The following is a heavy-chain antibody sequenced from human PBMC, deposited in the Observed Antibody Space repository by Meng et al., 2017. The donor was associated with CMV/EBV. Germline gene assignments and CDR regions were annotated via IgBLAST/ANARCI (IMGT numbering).Heavy chain of an antibody. CDR1: GFTFSSYS. CDR3: ARSRPRSTCSSTSCYGVDY. D-gene: IGHD2-2*01. V-gene: IGHV3-48*04. CDR2: ISSSSSTI. J-gene: IGHJ4*02. Sequence: GESLKISCAASGFTFSSYSMNWVRQAPGKGLEWVSYISSSSSTIYYADSVKGRFTISRDNAKNSLYLQMNSLRAEDTAVYYCARSRPRSTCSSTSCYGVDYWGQGTLVTVSS.